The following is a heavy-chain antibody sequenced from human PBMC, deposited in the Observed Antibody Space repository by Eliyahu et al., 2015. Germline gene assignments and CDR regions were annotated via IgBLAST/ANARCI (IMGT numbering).Heavy chain of an antibody. V-gene: IGHV4-31*03. CDR1: GDSINSNGYY. CDR2: IYYNGNT. Sequence: QVQLQESGPGLVKPSQTLSLTCSVSGDSINSNGYYWSWIRQHPGKGLEWIGYIYYNGNTYYNPSLESRIAMSIDTSKNQFSLMLNSVSAADTAVYYCARIPHFYGYNWFDPWGQGILVTVSS. D-gene: IGHD2/OR15-2a*01. CDR3: ARIPHFYGYNWFDP. J-gene: IGHJ5*02.